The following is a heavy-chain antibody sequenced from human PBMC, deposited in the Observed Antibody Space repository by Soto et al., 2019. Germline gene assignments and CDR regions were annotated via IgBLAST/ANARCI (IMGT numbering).Heavy chain of an antibody. CDR3: AKDISGSYYDFDY. Sequence: EVQLLESGGGLVQPGGSLRLSCAASGFSFSSYAMSWVRQAPGKGLEWGSAISGGGGSTYSADSVKGRFTISRDNSKNTRHLQMNSRRAEDTAVYYCAKDISGSYYDFDYWGQGTLVTVSS. V-gene: IGHV3-23*01. D-gene: IGHD1-26*01. CDR2: ISGGGGST. J-gene: IGHJ4*02. CDR1: GFSFSSYA.